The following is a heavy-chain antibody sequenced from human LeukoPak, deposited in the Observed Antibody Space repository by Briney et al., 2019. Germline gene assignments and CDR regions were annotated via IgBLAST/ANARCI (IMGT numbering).Heavy chain of an antibody. J-gene: IGHJ4*02. CDR3: ATDEPNYAPYDFDY. V-gene: IGHV3-15*01. CDR2: IKSKVDGETT. Sequence: GGSLRLSCAASRFTFSNAWMNWVRQAPGKGLEWVGRIKSKVDGETTDYAAPVKGRFTISRDDSNNMVYLQMNSLKIEDTAVYYCATDEPNYAPYDFDYWGQGTLVTVSS. D-gene: IGHD4/OR15-4a*01. CDR1: RFTFSNAW.